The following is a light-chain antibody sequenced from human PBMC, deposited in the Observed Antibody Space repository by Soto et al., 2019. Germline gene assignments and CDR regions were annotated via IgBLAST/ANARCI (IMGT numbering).Light chain of an antibody. V-gene: IGKV3-15*01. CDR1: QNVATN. CDR2: GAS. CDR3: HQATSSLRT. Sequence: IVMTQSPVTLSMSPGDRATLSCRASQNVATNVAWYQQKPGQAPRLLIYGASIRATGVPARFSGSGSGTEFTLTIDSLQSEDFAVFYCHQATSSLRTFGRGTRVEV. J-gene: IGKJ1*01.